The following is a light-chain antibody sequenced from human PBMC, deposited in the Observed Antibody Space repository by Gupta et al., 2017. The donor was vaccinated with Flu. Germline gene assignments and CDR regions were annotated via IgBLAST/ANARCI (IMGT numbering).Light chain of an antibody. CDR3: QQYYSTPHS. CDR1: QSVLYNSNNKNY. Sequence: DIVMTQSPDSPAVSLGERATINCKSSQSVLYNSNNKNYLAWYQQKPGQPPNLLIYWASTRESGVPDRFSGSGSGTDFTLTISSLQAEDVAVYYCQQYYSTPHSFGQGTKLEIK. V-gene: IGKV4-1*01. CDR2: WAS. J-gene: IGKJ2*03.